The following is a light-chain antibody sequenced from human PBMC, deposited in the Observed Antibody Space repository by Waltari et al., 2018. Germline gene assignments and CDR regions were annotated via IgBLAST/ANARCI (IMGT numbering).Light chain of an antibody. V-gene: IGKV3-20*01. CDR2: GAS. Sequence: EIVLTQSPGTLSLSPGERATLPCRASRSVSSSYLAWYQQKPGQPPRRLIYGASSRATGIPDRFSGSGSGTDFTLTISRLEPEDFAVYYCQQSGTSPLTFGGGTKVAIK. CDR1: RSVSSSY. CDR3: QQSGTSPLT. J-gene: IGKJ4*01.